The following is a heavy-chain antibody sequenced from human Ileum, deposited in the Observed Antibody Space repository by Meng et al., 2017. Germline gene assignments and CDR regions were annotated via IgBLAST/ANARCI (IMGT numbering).Heavy chain of an antibody. Sequence: QLQLMQWGAGMLKPSETLSLTCNVYGDSFTDYYWNWIRQPPGKGLEWIGEIHYSGSTNYNPSLESRVTISEDTSQKQFSLRLSFVTAADTAVYYCARRIRGGSYLGWGQGTLVTVSS. CDR2: IHYSGST. CDR1: GDSFTDYY. V-gene: IGHV4-34*01. CDR3: ARRIRGGSYLG. J-gene: IGHJ4*02. D-gene: IGHD1-26*01.